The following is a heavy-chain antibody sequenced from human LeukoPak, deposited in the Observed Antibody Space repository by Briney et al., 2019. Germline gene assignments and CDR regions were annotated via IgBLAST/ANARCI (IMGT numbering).Heavy chain of an antibody. CDR2: IYYSGNT. CDR3: ARRSYFDISGYFYWYFDL. D-gene: IGHD3-22*01. J-gene: IGHJ2*01. CDR1: GGSISSSSYY. Sequence: PSETLSLTCTVSGGSISSSSYYRGWIRQPPGKGLEWIGSIYYSGNTDYNPSLKSRVTISVDTSKNQFSLKLSSVTAADTAVYYCARRSYFDISGYFYWYFDLWGRGTLVTVSS. V-gene: IGHV4-39*01.